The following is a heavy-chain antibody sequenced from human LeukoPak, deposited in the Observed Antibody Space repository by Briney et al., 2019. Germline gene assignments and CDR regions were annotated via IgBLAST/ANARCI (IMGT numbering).Heavy chain of an antibody. CDR1: GLTFGSYA. D-gene: IGHD5-12*01. Sequence: PGRSLRLSCAASGLTFGSYAMHWVRQAPGKGLERGAVISYDGSNKYYADSVKCRFTISRDNSTNTLYLQMNSLRAEDTAVYYCARDHGYSGYDFIDYWGQGTLATVSS. CDR3: ARDHGYSGYDFIDY. J-gene: IGHJ4*02. CDR2: ISYDGSNK. V-gene: IGHV3-30*04.